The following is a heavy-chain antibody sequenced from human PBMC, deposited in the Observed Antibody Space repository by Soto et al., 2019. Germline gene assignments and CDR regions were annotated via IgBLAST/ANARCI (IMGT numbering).Heavy chain of an antibody. CDR1: GYSFTSYW. CDR3: ARTAAAGKYYYGLDV. V-gene: IGHV5-51*01. D-gene: IGHD6-13*01. Sequence: PGESLKISCKGSGYSFTSYWIGWVRQMPGKGLEWMGIIYPGDSDTRYSPSFQGQVTISADKSITTAYLQWSSLKASDTAMYYCARTAAAGKYYYGLDVWGQGTTVTVSS. CDR2: IYPGDSDT. J-gene: IGHJ6*02.